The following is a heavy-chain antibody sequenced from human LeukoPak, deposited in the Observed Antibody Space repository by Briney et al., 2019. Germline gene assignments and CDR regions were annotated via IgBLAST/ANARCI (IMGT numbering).Heavy chain of an antibody. Sequence: SETLSLTCAVSGDSISSTHWWSWVRQPPGKGLEWIGQIYHSGDTHYNPSLESRVILSVDKSMNQFSLQMNSVTAADTAVYYCARDLLGSHNYVFDYWGQGTLVTVSS. V-gene: IGHV4-4*02. CDR1: GDSISSTHW. D-gene: IGHD3-16*01. CDR2: IYHSGDT. J-gene: IGHJ4*02. CDR3: ARDLLGSHNYVFDY.